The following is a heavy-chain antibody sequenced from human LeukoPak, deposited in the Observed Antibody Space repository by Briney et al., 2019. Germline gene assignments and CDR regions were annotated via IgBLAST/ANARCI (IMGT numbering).Heavy chain of an antibody. Sequence: GASVKVSCKASGGTFSSYGVSWVRQAPGQGLEWMGRIIPIFGTANYAQRFQGRVTITTDESTSTAYMELSSLRSEDTAVYYCAREGIRTVTTRRLDPWGQGTLVTVSS. CDR3: AREGIRTVTTRRLDP. J-gene: IGHJ5*02. V-gene: IGHV1-69*05. CDR2: IIPIFGTA. D-gene: IGHD4-17*01. CDR1: GGTFSSYG.